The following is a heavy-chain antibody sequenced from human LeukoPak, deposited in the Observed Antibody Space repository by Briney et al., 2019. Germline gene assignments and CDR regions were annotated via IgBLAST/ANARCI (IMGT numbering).Heavy chain of an antibody. CDR1: VGSIIISSYY. Sequence: SETLSLTCSVSVGSIIISSYYCGWIRQPPRKGLEWIGSIFYSGSTYYNPSLKSRVTVSVDTSKKHFSLKLSSVTAADTAVYYCARHTYQLLWLSWFDPWGQGTLVTVSS. CDR3: ARHTYQLLWLSWFDP. CDR2: IFYSGST. D-gene: IGHD2-2*01. J-gene: IGHJ5*02. V-gene: IGHV4-39*01.